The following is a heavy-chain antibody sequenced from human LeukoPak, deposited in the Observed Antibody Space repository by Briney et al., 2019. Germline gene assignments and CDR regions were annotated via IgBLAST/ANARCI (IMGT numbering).Heavy chain of an antibody. V-gene: IGHV1-8*01. D-gene: IGHD4-17*01. CDR3: ARAPGGTTVTSSYYFDY. J-gene: IGHJ4*02. Sequence: GASVKVSCKASGYTFTSYDINWVRQATGQGLEWMGWMNPNSGNTGYAQKLQGRVTMTRNTSISTAYMELSSLRSEDTAVYYCARAPGGTTVTSSYYFDYWGQGTLVTVSS. CDR2: MNPNSGNT. CDR1: GYTFTSYD.